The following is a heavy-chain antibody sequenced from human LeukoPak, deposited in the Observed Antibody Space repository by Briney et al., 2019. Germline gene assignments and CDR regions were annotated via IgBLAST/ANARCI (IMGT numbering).Heavy chain of an antibody. D-gene: IGHD1-26*01. J-gene: IGHJ5*02. CDR1: GGTFTSYA. Sequence: ASVTVSCKTSGGTFTSYAITWVRQAPGRGLEGMGKIIPISGTTNYAQKFQGRVTFTADESTSTAYMELSSLRSEDTALYYCARKLRLGGNWFDPWGQGTLVTVSS. CDR2: IIPISGTT. CDR3: ARKLRLGGNWFDP. V-gene: IGHV1-69*13.